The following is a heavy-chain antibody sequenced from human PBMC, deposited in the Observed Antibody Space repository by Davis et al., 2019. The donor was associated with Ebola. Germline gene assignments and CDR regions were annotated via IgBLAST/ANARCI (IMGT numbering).Heavy chain of an antibody. CDR2: ISAAGTTI. CDR3: ARLDSSGYVY. CDR1: GFTFGDYF. D-gene: IGHD5-18*01. Sequence: PAGSLRLSCAASGFTFGDYFMSWIRQAPGKGLEWVSYISAAGTTISYADSVTGRFTTSRDNAKNSLYLQVNSLRAEDTAVYYCARLDSSGYVYWGRGTLVTVTS. J-gene: IGHJ4*02. V-gene: IGHV3-11*01.